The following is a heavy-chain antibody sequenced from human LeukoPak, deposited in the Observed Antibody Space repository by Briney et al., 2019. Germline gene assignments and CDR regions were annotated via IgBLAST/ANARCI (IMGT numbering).Heavy chain of an antibody. J-gene: IGHJ3*02. V-gene: IGHV3-21*01. D-gene: IGHD1-26*01. CDR3: ANIFDRYSGSWDAFDI. CDR1: GFTFSDYS. Sequence: GGSLRLSCAASGFTFSDYSMNWVRQAPGKGLEWVSSISGKSSYIYYADSVKGQFTISRDNARKSVYLQMNRLRAEDTAFYFCANIFDRYSGSWDAFDIWGQGTLVTVSS. CDR2: ISGKSSYI.